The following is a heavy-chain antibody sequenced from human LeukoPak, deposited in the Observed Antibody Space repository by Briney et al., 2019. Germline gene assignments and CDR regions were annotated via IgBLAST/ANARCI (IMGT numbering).Heavy chain of an antibody. V-gene: IGHV3-33*01. CDR1: GSTFSSYG. Sequence: GGSLRLSCAASGSTFSSYGMHWVRQAPGKGLEWVAVIWYDGSNKYYADSVKGRFTISRDNSKNTLYLQMNSLRAEDTAVYYCASTSGWYEPIDYWGQGTLVTFSS. J-gene: IGHJ4*02. D-gene: IGHD6-19*01. CDR2: IWYDGSNK. CDR3: ASTSGWYEPIDY.